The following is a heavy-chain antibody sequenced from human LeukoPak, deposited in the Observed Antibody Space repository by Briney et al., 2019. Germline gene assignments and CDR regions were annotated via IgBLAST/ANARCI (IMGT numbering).Heavy chain of an antibody. J-gene: IGHJ6*02. CDR1: GYSFTSYW. Sequence: PGESLKISCKGSGYSFTSYWIGWVRQLPGKGLEWMGIIYPGDSDTRYSPSFQGQVTTSADKSISTAYLQWSSLKASDTAMYYCAREGNSGNPLPYGIDVWGQGTTVTVSS. CDR3: AREGNSGNPLPYGIDV. CDR2: IYPGDSDT. D-gene: IGHD2-15*01. V-gene: IGHV5-51*01.